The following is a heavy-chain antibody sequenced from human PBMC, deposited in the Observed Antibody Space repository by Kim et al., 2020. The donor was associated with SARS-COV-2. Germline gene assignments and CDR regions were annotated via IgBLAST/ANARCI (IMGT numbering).Heavy chain of an antibody. CDR3: ARATRTGSSWLVDY. J-gene: IGHJ4*02. Sequence: ASVKVSCKASGYTFTSYAMHWVRQAPGQRLEWMGWINAGNGHTKYSQKFQGRVTITRVTSASTAYMELSSLRSEDTAVYYCARATRTGSSWLVDYWGQGALVPVSS. D-gene: IGHD6-13*01. CDR2: INAGNGHT. CDR1: GYTFTSYA. V-gene: IGHV1-3*01.